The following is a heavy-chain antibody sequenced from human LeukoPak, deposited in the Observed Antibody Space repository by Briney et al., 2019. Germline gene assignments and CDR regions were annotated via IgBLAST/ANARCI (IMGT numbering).Heavy chain of an antibody. CDR2: ISGSGGST. CDR1: GFTFSSYA. V-gene: IGHV3-23*01. CDR3: AKDPTDFDSSGQTYFDY. Sequence: GGSLRLSCAASGFTFSSYAMSWVRQAPGKGLEWVSAISGSGGSTYYADSVKGRFTISRDNSKNTLYLQMNSLKAEDTAIYYCAKDPTDFDSSGQTYFDYWGQGTLVTVSS. D-gene: IGHD3-22*01. J-gene: IGHJ4*02.